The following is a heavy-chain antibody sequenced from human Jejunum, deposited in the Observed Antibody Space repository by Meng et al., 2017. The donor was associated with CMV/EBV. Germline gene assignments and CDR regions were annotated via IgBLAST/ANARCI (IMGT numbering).Heavy chain of an antibody. D-gene: IGHD3-3*01. CDR1: GYTFTGYV. V-gene: IGHV1-2*06. J-gene: IGHJ4*02. CDR2: INPNTAAT. CDR3: ARRHDFDLYFDY. Sequence: KTSGYTFTGYVMHWVRQAPGQGLEWVGRINPNTAATDYAQKLQGRVTMIGDTSTNTVYLEMSRLRSGDTAVYYCARRHDFDLYFDYWGQGSLVTVSS.